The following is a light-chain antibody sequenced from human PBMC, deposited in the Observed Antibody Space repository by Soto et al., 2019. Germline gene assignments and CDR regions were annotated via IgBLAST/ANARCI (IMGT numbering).Light chain of an antibody. V-gene: IGKV3-11*01. CDR2: DAS. Sequence: EIVLTQSPATLSLSPGERATLSCRASQSVSSYLAWYQQKPGQAPRLLIYDASNRATGIPVRFSGSASGTDFTLTISSLEPEDFAVYYCQQRSNWPLTFGGGTKVDIK. CDR1: QSVSSY. J-gene: IGKJ4*01. CDR3: QQRSNWPLT.